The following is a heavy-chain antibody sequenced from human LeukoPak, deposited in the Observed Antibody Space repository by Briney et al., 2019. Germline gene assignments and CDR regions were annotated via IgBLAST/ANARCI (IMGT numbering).Heavy chain of an antibody. J-gene: IGHJ3*01. CDR2: IYSGGNT. D-gene: IGHD3-10*01. CDR3: ARVNGITVASGGAFDL. Sequence: GGSLRPSCAASGFTVSSSYMSWVRQAPGKGLEWVSIIYSGGNTYYADSVKGRFTVSRDNSKNTLYLQMNSLRAEDTAVYYCARVNGITVASGGAFDLWGQGTMVTVSS. CDR1: GFTVSSSY. V-gene: IGHV3-53*01.